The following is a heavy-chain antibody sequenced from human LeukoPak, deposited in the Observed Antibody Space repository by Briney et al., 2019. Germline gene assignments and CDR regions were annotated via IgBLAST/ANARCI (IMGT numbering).Heavy chain of an antibody. CDR3: AKGGAYYYDSSAYYRD. V-gene: IGHV3-23*01. D-gene: IGHD3-22*01. CDR1: GFSFSTYA. CDR2: VNGNGGST. Sequence: GGSLRLSCAASGFSFSTYAMSWVRQAPGKGLEWVSGVNGNGGSTSYADSVKGRFTIFRDNSKNTLYLQMNSLRAEDTAVYYCAKGGAYYYDSSAYYRDWGQGTLVTVSS. J-gene: IGHJ4*02.